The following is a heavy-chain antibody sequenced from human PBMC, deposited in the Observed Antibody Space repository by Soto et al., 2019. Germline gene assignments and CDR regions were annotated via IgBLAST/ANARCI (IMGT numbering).Heavy chain of an antibody. CDR2: IKEDGSEK. CDR1: GFIFSSHW. J-gene: IGHJ4*02. CDR3: VRTTL. Sequence: GGSLRLSCAASGFIFSSHWMSWVRQAPGEGPEWVANIKEDGSEKYYVDSVKGRFTISRDNAKNSLYLQMNSLRAEDTAVYYCVRTTLWGQGTLVTVSS. D-gene: IGHD1-1*01. V-gene: IGHV3-7*01.